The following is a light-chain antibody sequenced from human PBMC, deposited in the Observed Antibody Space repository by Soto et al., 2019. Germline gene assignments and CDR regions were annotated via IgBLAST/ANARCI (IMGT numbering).Light chain of an antibody. CDR1: QSVRSSY. V-gene: IGKV3-20*01. CDR3: QQYGNSPWT. J-gene: IGKJ1*01. Sequence: EIVLTQSPGTLSLSPGERATLSCMASQSVRSSYLAWYQQKPGQAPRLFIYGASSRATGIPDRFSGSGSGTDFTLTISRLEPEDFAVYHCQQYGNSPWTFGQGTKVDIK. CDR2: GAS.